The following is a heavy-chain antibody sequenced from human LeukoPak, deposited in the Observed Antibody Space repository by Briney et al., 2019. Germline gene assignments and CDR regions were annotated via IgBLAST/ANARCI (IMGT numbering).Heavy chain of an antibody. CDR3: AIASSSWDDAFDI. V-gene: IGHV3-48*04. Sequence: GGSLRLSCTTSEFTFNTFNMNWVRQAPGKGLEWIAYITTSSSTIYYADSVKGRFTISRDNAKKSLYLQMNSLRAEDTAVYYCAIASSSWDDAFDIWGQGTMVTVSS. D-gene: IGHD6-13*01. J-gene: IGHJ3*02. CDR1: EFTFNTFN. CDR2: ITTSSSTI.